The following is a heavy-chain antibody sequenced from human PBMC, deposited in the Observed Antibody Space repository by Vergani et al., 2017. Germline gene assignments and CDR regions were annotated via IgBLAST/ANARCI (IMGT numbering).Heavy chain of an antibody. CDR2: ISSSSSYI. J-gene: IGHJ4*02. D-gene: IGHD6-13*01. CDR1: GFTFSSYS. Sequence: EVQLVESGGGLVKPGGSLRLSCAASGFTFSSYSMNWVRQAPGKGLEWVSSISSSSSYIYYADSVKGRFTISRDNSEDTLYLQMNSLRAEDTALYYCARAYSRNWSPLDYWGQGTLVTISS. V-gene: IGHV3-21*04. CDR3: ARAYSRNWSPLDY.